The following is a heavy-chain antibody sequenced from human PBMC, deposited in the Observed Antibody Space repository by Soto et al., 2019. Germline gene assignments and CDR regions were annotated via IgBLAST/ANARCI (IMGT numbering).Heavy chain of an antibody. D-gene: IGHD3-22*01. CDR2: ISYDGSNK. Sequence: GGSLRLSCAASGFTFSSYGMHWVRQAPGKGLEWVAVISYDGSNKYYADSVKGRFTISRDNSENTLYLQMNSLRAEDTAVYYCAKDFPYYYDSSGLVTPSGMDVWGQGTTVTVSS. J-gene: IGHJ6*02. CDR3: AKDFPYYYDSSGLVTPSGMDV. V-gene: IGHV3-30*18. CDR1: GFTFSSYG.